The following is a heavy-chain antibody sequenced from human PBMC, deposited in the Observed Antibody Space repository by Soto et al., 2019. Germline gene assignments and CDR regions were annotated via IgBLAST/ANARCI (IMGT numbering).Heavy chain of an antibody. CDR3: ARDTGVLLRRPPNWFDP. CDR2: IYHSGST. CDR1: GGSISSGGYS. J-gene: IGHJ5*02. V-gene: IGHV4-30-2*01. Sequence: SETLSLTCAVSGGSISSGGYSWSWIRQPPGKGLEWIGYIYHSGSTYYNPSLKSRVTISVDTSKNQFSLKLTSVTAADTAVYYCARDTGVLLRRPPNWFDPWGQGTLVTVSS. D-gene: IGHD3-10*01.